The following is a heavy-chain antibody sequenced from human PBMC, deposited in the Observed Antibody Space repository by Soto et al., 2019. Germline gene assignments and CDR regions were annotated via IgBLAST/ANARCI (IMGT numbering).Heavy chain of an antibody. CDR2: INPNSGGT. CDR3: ARDQLLSPDYYGMDV. J-gene: IGHJ6*02. Sequence: ASVKVSCKASGYTFTGYYMHWVRQAPGQGLEWMGWINPNSGGTNYAQKFQGWVTMTRDTSISTAYMELSRLRSDDTAVYYCARDQLLSPDYYGMDVWGQGTTVTVSS. D-gene: IGHD1-7*01. CDR1: GYTFTGYY. V-gene: IGHV1-2*04.